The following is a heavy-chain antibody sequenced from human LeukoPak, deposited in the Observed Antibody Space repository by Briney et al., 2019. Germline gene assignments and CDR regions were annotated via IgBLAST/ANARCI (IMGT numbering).Heavy chain of an antibody. D-gene: IGHD3-3*01. CDR2: INQDGSEK. Sequence: GGSLRLSCVASGFTFRNHWMSWVRQAPGEGPEWVANINQDGSEKYYVDSVKGRFTISRGSAESSLYLQMSSLRAEDTAVYYCARLLSQQYSVWSGSYKTYYYYMDVWGKGTTVTVSS. J-gene: IGHJ6*03. CDR1: GFTFRNHW. CDR3: ARLLSQQYSVWSGSYKTYYYYMDV. V-gene: IGHV3-7*01.